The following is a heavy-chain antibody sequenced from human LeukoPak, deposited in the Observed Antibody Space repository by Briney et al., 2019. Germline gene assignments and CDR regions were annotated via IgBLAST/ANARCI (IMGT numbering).Heavy chain of an antibody. D-gene: IGHD3-10*01. J-gene: IGHJ5*02. V-gene: IGHV3-30*02. Sequence: GGSLRLSCAASEFTFSTYAMHWVRQAPGKGPEWVAFIRYDGSNKYYADSVKGRFTISRDNSKNTLYLQMNSLRAEDTAVYYCARGGRRFGELGDNWFDPWGQGTLVTVSS. CDR2: IRYDGSNK. CDR1: EFTFSTYA. CDR3: ARGGRRFGELGDNWFDP.